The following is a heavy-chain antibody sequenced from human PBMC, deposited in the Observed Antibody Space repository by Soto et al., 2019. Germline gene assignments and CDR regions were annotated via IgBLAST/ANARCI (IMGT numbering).Heavy chain of an antibody. V-gene: IGHV3-23*01. Sequence: VGSLSLSCAGSGFTFSNYAMSWVRPAPGKGLEWVSAISGSGDSTYYANSVKGRFTISRDNSKNTLYLQMNSLRAEDTAVYYCAKDTPQEWLLVFHYWGQGTLVTVSS. CDR2: ISGSGDST. CDR3: AKDTPQEWLLVFHY. CDR1: GFTFSNYA. D-gene: IGHD3-3*01. J-gene: IGHJ4*02.